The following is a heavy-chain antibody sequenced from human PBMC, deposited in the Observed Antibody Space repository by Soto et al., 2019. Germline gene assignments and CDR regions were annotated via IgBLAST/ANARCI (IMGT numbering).Heavy chain of an antibody. CDR1: GFTSDDYDYA. Sequence: GGSLRLSCTFSGFTSDDYDYALTWVRQAPGKGLQWLGLIRGSTYGGTTEYAASVKGRFTISRDDSKGITYLQMNSLKTEDTAVYYCTTDRRDTPHSQTRTMDVWGQGTTVTVSS. CDR2: IRGSTYGGTT. J-gene: IGHJ6*02. CDR3: TTDRRDTPHSQTRTMDV. V-gene: IGHV3-49*04. D-gene: IGHD5-18*01.